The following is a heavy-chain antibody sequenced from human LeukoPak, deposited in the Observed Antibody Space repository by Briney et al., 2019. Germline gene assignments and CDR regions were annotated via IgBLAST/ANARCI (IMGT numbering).Heavy chain of an antibody. CDR2: ISAYSGNP. CDR3: ARDWGCSSTSCPGIAVAGNLDY. D-gene: IGHD6-19*01. CDR1: GYTLTSYG. Sequence: ASVKVSCKASGYTLTSYGISWVRQAPGQGLEWMGWISAYSGNPNYAQKLQGRVTMTTDTSTSTAYMELRSLRSDDTAVYYCARDWGCSSTSCPGIAVAGNLDYWGQGTLVTVSS. J-gene: IGHJ4*02. V-gene: IGHV1-18*01.